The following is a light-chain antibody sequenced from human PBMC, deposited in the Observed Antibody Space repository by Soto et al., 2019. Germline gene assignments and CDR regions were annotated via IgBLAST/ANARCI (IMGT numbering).Light chain of an antibody. J-gene: IGKJ5*01. CDR1: DDISNY. CDR3: QQYGDLPPIT. CDR2: GAS. Sequence: DFQLTQSPSSLSASVGDRVTITCQASDDISNYLSWYQQKPGQPPKLLIYGASTLEARVPSRFXGSGSGTHFTLTISSLQSEDVATYYCQQYGDLPPITFGQGTRV. V-gene: IGKV1-33*01.